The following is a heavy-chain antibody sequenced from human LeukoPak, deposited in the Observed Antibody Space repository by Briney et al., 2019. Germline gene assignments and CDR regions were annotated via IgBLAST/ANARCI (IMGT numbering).Heavy chain of an antibody. CDR3: ARVPPRIRGGTFDI. CDR2: ISSFGSYI. J-gene: IGHJ3*02. V-gene: IGHV3-21*01. Sequence: PGGSLRLSCTVSGFALSSYEMSWIRQAPGRGLEWVSSISSFGSYIYYADSVKGRFTISRDNAKNSLYLQMNSLRVEDTAVYYCARVPPRIRGGTFDIWGQGTMVTVSS. CDR1: GFALSSYE. D-gene: IGHD2-15*01.